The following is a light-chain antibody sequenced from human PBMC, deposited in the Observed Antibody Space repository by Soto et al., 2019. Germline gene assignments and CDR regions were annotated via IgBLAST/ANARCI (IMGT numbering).Light chain of an antibody. J-gene: IGLJ1*01. CDR1: SSDVGGYNY. CDR2: DVS. V-gene: IGLV2-14*03. CDR3: SSYAGSNNYV. Sequence: QSALTQPASVSGSPGQSITISCTGTSSDVGGYNYVSWYQQHPGKAPKVLIYDVSNRPSGVSNRSSGSKSGNTASLSISGLQAEDEAHYYCSSYAGSNNYVFGTGTKLTVL.